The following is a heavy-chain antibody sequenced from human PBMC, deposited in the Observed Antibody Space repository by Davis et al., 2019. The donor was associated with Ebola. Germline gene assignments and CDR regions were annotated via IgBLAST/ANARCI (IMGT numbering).Heavy chain of an antibody. CDR2: IYHSGAT. CDR3: ARDYYDSSGYLWYFDL. Sequence: MPSETLSLTCEVSGGSISSSSWWRWVRQSPGKGLEWIGEIYHSGATNYNPSLKSRITMSVDKSKNQFSLKLSSVTAADTAVYYCARDYYDSSGYLWYFDLWGRGTLVTVSS. V-gene: IGHV4-4*02. CDR1: GGSISSSSW. J-gene: IGHJ2*01. D-gene: IGHD3-22*01.